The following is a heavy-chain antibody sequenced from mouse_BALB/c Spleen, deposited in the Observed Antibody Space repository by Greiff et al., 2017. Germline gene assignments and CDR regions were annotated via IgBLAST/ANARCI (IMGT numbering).Heavy chain of an antibody. CDR2: ISSGGST. D-gene: IGHD1-1*01. Sequence: EVQLVESGGGLVKPGGSLKLSCAASGFTFSSYAMSWVRQTPEKRLEWVASISSGGSTYYPDSVKGRFTISRDNARNILYLQMSSLRSEDTAMYYCARFFTTALYYAMDYWGQGTSVTVSS. J-gene: IGHJ4*01. CDR1: GFTFSSYA. CDR3: ARFFTTALYYAMDY. V-gene: IGHV5-6-5*01.